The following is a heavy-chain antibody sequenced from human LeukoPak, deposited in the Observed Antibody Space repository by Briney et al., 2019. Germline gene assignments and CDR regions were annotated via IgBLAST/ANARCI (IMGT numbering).Heavy chain of an antibody. CDR1: GYSISSGYY. J-gene: IGHJ4*02. V-gene: IGHV4-38-2*02. CDR3: ARDGSTYYDILTGYYTFDY. CDR2: IYHSGST. Sequence: KPSETLSLTCAVSGYSISSGYYWGWIRQPPGKGLEWIGSIYHSGSTYYNPSLKSRVTVSVDTSKNQFSLKLSSVTAADTAVYYCARDGSTYYDILTGYYTFDYWGQGTLVTVSS. D-gene: IGHD3-9*01.